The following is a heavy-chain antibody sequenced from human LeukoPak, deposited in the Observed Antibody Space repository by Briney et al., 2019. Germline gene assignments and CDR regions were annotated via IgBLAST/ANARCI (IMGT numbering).Heavy chain of an antibody. V-gene: IGHV3-66*02. CDR2: IYSGGST. D-gene: IGHD5-24*01. J-gene: IGHJ6*02. Sequence: PGGSLRLSCAASGFTVSSNYMSWVRQAPGKGLEWVSVIYSGGSTHYADSVKGRFTISRDNSKNTLYLQMNSLRAEDTAVYYCASYRREMATINYYYGMDVWGQGTTVTVSS. CDR3: ASYRREMATINYYYGMDV. CDR1: GFTVSSNY.